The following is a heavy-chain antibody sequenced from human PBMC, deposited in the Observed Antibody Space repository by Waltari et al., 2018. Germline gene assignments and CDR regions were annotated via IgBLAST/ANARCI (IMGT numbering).Heavy chain of an antibody. CDR2: IWFDGSSK. V-gene: IGHV3-30*18. J-gene: IGHJ6*03. Sequence: QVQLVESGRGVVQPGRSLRLSCAVSGFTFSSYGMHWVRQAPGKGLEWVSAIWFDGSSKYYADSVKGRFTISRDNSKNTLFLQMNSLRAEDTAMYYCAKDTGRYYYYMDVWGKGTTVTVSS. D-gene: IGHD4-17*01. CDR1: GFTFSSYG. CDR3: AKDTGRYYYYMDV.